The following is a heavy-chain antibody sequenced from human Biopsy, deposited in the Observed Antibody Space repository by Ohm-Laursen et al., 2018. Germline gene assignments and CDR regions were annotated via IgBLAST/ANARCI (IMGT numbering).Heavy chain of an antibody. Sequence: SDTLSLTCTVSGGSISSDYWSWLRQTPGKGLEWSGYFYYSGSTNYNPSLKSRVIISVDTSKNQFSLRLNSVTAADTAVYYCARATNSTGWPYYYFYGMDVWGQGTTVTVSS. D-gene: IGHD2/OR15-2a*01. CDR1: GGSISSDY. CDR3: ARATNSTGWPYYYFYGMDV. V-gene: IGHV4-59*07. CDR2: FYYSGST. J-gene: IGHJ6*02.